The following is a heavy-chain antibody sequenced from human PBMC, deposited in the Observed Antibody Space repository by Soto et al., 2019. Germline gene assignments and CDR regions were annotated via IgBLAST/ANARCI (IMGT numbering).Heavy chain of an antibody. CDR3: ARSRGYGAGSYPVAY. Sequence: QVQLQQWGAGLLKPSETLSLTCAVYGGSFSGYYWSWIRQPPGKGLEWIGEINHSGSTNYNPSLKSRVTISVDTSKNQFSLKLSSVTAADTAVYYCARSRGYGAGSYPVAYWGQGTVVTVSS. V-gene: IGHV4-34*01. D-gene: IGHD3-10*01. J-gene: IGHJ4*02. CDR1: GGSFSGYY. CDR2: INHSGST.